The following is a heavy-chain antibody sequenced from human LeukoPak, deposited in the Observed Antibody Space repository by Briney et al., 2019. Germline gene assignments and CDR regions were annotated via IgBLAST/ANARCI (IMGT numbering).Heavy chain of an antibody. CDR3: ARVRGFSGWTGAHSY. CDR2: INHSGST. CDR1: GGSFSGYY. D-gene: IGHD6-19*01. Sequence: SETLSLTCAVYGGSFSGYYWSWIRQPPGKGLEWIGEINHSGSTNYNPSLKSRVTISVDTSKNQFSLKLSSVTAADTAVYYCARVRGFSGWTGAHSYSGQGTLVTVSS. J-gene: IGHJ4*02. V-gene: IGHV4-34*01.